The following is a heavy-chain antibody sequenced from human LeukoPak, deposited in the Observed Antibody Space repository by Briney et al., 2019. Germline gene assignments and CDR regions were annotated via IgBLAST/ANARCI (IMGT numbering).Heavy chain of an antibody. CDR2: ISYDGSNE. CDR3: ARDKTFIATTTTGYFEY. Sequence: GGSLRLSCAASGFTFSSNAMHWVRQAPGKGLEWVAVISYDGSNEYYADSVKGRFTISRDNSKNTLYLQRNSLRGADTAVYYCARDKTFIATTTTGYFEYWGQGTLVTV. V-gene: IGHV3-30-3*01. D-gene: IGHD5-12*01. CDR1: GFTFSSNA. J-gene: IGHJ4*02.